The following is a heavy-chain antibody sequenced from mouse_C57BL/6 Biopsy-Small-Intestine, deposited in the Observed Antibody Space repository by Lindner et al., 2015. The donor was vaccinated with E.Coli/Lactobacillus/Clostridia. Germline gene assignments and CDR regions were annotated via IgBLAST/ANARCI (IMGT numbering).Heavy chain of an antibody. D-gene: IGHD2-4*01. CDR3: ARWGLRRGGYAMDY. V-gene: IGHV14-2*01. J-gene: IGHJ4*01. CDR1: GFNIKDYY. Sequence: VQLQESGAELVRPGASVKLSCTASGFNIKDYYMHWVKQRTEQGLEWIGRIDPEDGETRYAPKFQGKATIAADTSSNTAHLQLSSLTSEDTAVYYCARWGLRRGGYAMDYWGQGTSVTVSS. CDR2: IDPEDGET.